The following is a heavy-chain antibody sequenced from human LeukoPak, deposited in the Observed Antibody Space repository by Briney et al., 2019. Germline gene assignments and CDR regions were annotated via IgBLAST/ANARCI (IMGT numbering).Heavy chain of an antibody. Sequence: PSETLSLTCAVSGGSISSGGYYWSWIRQPPGKGLEWIGEINHSGSTNYNPSLKSRVTISVDTSKNQFSLKLSSVTAADTAVYYCARGPYSSRSFDYWGQGTLVTVSS. CDR3: ARGPYSSRSFDY. V-gene: IGHV4-34*01. D-gene: IGHD2-15*01. CDR2: INHSGST. CDR1: GGSISSGGYY. J-gene: IGHJ4*02.